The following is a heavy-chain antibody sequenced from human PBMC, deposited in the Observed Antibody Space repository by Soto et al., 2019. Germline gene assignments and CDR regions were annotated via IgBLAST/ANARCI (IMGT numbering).Heavy chain of an antibody. CDR2: IYYSGST. CDR3: ARTIYGDYDCWFDP. J-gene: IGHJ5*02. V-gene: IGHV4-31*02. D-gene: IGHD4-17*01. CDR1: GGSISSGGYY. Sequence: SETLSLTCTVSGGSISSGGYYWIWIRQHPGKGLEWIGYIYYSGSTYYNPSLKSRVTISVDTSKNQFSLKLSSVTAADTAVYYCARTIYGDYDCWFDPWGQGTLFTAS.